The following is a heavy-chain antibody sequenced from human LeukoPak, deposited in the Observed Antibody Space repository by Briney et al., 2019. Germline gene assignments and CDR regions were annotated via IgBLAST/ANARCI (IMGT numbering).Heavy chain of an antibody. CDR1: GYTFTSYY. J-gene: IGHJ4*02. D-gene: IGHD1-1*01. V-gene: IGHV1-46*01. CDR3: ARFVQLERRSPSNDY. Sequence: ASVKVSCKASGYTFTSYYMHWVRQAPGQGLEWMGIINPSGGSTSYAQKLQGRVTMTTDTSTSTAYMELRSLRSDDTAVYYCARFVQLERRSPSNDYWGQGTLVTVSS. CDR2: INPSGGST.